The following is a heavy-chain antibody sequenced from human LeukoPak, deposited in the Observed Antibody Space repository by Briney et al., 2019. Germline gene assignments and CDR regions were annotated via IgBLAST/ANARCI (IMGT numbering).Heavy chain of an antibody. D-gene: IGHD3-10*01. CDR2: IKSDGSST. V-gene: IGHV3-74*01. CDR3: ARESGAGRVGEYYFDY. CDR1: GFTFSSYW. Sequence: GGSLRLSCAASGFTFSSYWMHWVRQAPGKGLVWVSHIKSDGSSTSYADSVKGRFTISRDNAKNTLYLQMNSLRAEDTAVYYCARESGAGRVGEYYFDYWGQGTLVTVSS. J-gene: IGHJ4*02.